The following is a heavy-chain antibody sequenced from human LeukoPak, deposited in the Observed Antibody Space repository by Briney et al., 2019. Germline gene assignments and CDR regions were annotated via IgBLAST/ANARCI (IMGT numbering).Heavy chain of an antibody. CDR1: GFTLSTYE. D-gene: IGHD2-2*01. CDR3: AGGESHGQL. J-gene: IGHJ4*02. Sequence: GGSLRLSCAASGFTLSTYEMNWVRQAPGKGLEWMAHITNSGRAKNYADSVKGRFTISRDNAKNSLYLQMNSLRAEDTAVYYCAGGESHGQLWGQGTLVSV. CDR2: ITNSGRAK. V-gene: IGHV3-48*03.